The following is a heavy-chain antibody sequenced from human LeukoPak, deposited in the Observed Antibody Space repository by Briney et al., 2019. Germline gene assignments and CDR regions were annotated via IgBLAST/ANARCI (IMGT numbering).Heavy chain of an antibody. J-gene: IGHJ5*02. CDR3: ARALAVEDWFDP. D-gene: IGHD2-15*01. V-gene: IGHV4-59*01. CDR2: IYYSGST. CDR1: GGSISSYY. Sequence: SETLSLTCTVSGGSISSYYWSWIRQPPGKGLEWIGYIYYSGSTNYNPSLKSRLTISVDTSKNQFSLKLSSVTAADTAVYYCARALAVEDWFDPWGQGTLVTVSS.